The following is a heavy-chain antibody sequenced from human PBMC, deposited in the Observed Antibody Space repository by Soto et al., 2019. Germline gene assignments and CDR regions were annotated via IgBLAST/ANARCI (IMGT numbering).Heavy chain of an antibody. J-gene: IGHJ4*02. CDR2: IYYSGST. Sequence: SETLSLTCTVSGGSISSGGYYWSWIRQHPGKGLEWIGYIYYSGSTYYNPSLKSRVTISVDTSKNQFSLKLSSVTAADTAVYYCARVSGLDGSGYYYGGGDFDYWGQGTLVTVSS. V-gene: IGHV4-31*03. CDR1: GGSISSGGYY. CDR3: ARVSGLDGSGYYYGGGDFDY. D-gene: IGHD3-22*01.